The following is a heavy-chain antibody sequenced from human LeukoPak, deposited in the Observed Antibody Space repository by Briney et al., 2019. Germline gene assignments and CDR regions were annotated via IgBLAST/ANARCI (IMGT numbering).Heavy chain of an antibody. J-gene: IGHJ4*02. D-gene: IGHD2-2*01. CDR1: GFTFSSYG. Sequence: GGSLRLSRAASGFTFSSYGMHWVRQAPGKGLEWVAVIWYDGSNKYYADSVKGRFTISRDNSMNTLYLQMNSLRAEDTAVYYCARALVVVPAAHFDYWGQGTLVTVSS. V-gene: IGHV3-33*01. CDR2: IWYDGSNK. CDR3: ARALVVVPAAHFDY.